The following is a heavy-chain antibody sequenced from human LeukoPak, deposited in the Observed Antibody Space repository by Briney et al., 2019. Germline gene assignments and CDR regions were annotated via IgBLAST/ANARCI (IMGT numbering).Heavy chain of an antibody. V-gene: IGHV3-66*01. J-gene: IGHJ6*02. D-gene: IGHD3-9*01. Sequence: PGGSLRVSCAASGFSVSSNYMTWVRQAPGKGLEWVSVIYSGGNTYYADSVKGRFSISRDNYKNTVYLQMNSLRAEDTAVYFCTRGKVTGSYYYGMDVWGPGTRVTVSS. CDR3: TRGKVTGSYYYGMDV. CDR1: GFSVSSNY. CDR2: IYSGGNT.